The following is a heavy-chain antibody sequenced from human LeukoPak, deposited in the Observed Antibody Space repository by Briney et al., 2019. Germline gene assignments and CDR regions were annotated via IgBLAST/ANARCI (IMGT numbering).Heavy chain of an antibody. V-gene: IGHV4-34*01. Sequence: SETLSLTCAVYGGSFSGYYWSWIRQPPGKGLEWIGEINHSGSTNYNPSLKSRVTVSVDTSKNQFSLKLSSVTAADTAVYYCARGPLPPYSSGWYFDYWGQGTLVTVSS. CDR1: GGSFSGYY. CDR3: ARGPLPPYSSGWYFDY. D-gene: IGHD6-19*01. CDR2: INHSGST. J-gene: IGHJ4*02.